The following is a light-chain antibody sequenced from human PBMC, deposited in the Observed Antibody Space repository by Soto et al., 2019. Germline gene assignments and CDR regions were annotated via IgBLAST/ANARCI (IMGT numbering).Light chain of an antibody. CDR2: AAS. Sequence: EIVMTQSPATQSVSPGEWATLSCRASQSVRSNLAWYQQRPGQAPRLLIYAASTRATGIPARFSGSGSGTEFTLIIDSLQSEDFAVYYCQQYNNWPRTFGQGTKVDIK. V-gene: IGKV3-15*01. CDR3: QQYNNWPRT. CDR1: QSVRSN. J-gene: IGKJ1*01.